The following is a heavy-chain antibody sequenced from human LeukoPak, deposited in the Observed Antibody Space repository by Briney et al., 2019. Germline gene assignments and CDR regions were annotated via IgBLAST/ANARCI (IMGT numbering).Heavy chain of an antibody. V-gene: IGHV3-7*01. CDR2: IKADGGEK. Sequence: GGSLRLSCAASGFTFSTYWMNWFRQTPGKGLEWVAKIKADGGEKDHVASVKGRFTISRDNAKNSLYLQMNSLRAEDTAVYYCARSHGSGSYYTSWGQGILVTVSS. J-gene: IGHJ5*02. CDR3: ARSHGSGSYYTS. D-gene: IGHD3-10*01. CDR1: GFTFSTYW.